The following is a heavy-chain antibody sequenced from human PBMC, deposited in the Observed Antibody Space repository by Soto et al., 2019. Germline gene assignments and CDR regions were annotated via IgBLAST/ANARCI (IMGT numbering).Heavy chain of an antibody. CDR2: IDANSGVT. D-gene: IGHD4-17*01. J-gene: IGHJ3*01. Sequence: QVHLVQSEAEVKKPGASVKVSCKASGYTFTAYNLHWVRHAPGQGLERMGWIDANSGVTEYAQKFQGRLTMTRDTSIKTGYMDLRRLTSDDTALYYCARTPYGGAAFDFWGQGTLVIASS. CDR1: GYTFTAYN. V-gene: IGHV1-2*02. CDR3: ARTPYGGAAFDF.